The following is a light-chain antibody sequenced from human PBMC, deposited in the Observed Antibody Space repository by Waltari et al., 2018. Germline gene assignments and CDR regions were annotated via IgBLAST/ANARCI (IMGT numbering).Light chain of an antibody. J-gene: IGLJ3*02. CDR2: KAN. CDR3: SSYTRRSYWV. CDR1: SSDVGFYYF. V-gene: IGLV2-14*01. Sequence: QSALTQPASVSGSPGQTITISCTGTSSDVGFYYFVSWFQQPPGKAPKVMIYKANNRPSGVSNRFSGSKSANTASLTISGLQAEDEADYYCSSYTRRSYWVFGGGTQLTVL.